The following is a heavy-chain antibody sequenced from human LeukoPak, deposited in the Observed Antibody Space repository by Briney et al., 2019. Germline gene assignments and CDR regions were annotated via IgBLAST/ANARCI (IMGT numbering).Heavy chain of an antibody. Sequence: ASVKVSCKASGYTFTSYDINWVRQATGQGLEWMGWMNPNSGNTGYAQKFQGRVTMTRNTSISTAYMELSSLRSEDTAVYYCARGRMFVITIFGVVTPSNWFDPWGQGTQVTVSS. CDR3: ARGRMFVITIFGVVTPSNWFDP. D-gene: IGHD3-3*01. CDR2: MNPNSGNT. V-gene: IGHV1-8*01. CDR1: GYTFTSYD. J-gene: IGHJ5*02.